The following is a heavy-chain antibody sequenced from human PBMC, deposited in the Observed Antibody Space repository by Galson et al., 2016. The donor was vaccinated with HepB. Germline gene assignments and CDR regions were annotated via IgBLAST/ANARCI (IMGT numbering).Heavy chain of an antibody. D-gene: IGHD6-19*01. J-gene: IGHJ2*01. CDR2: VYNSGST. CDR3: ARELSSGWVNWNLDL. Sequence: ATLSLTCTVSGGSISSYFWNWIRQPPGKGLEWIGYVYNSGSTNYNPSLKSRVTISVDTSKNQFSLKLGSVTAADTAMYYCARELSSGWVNWNLDLWGPGTLVTVSS. V-gene: IGHV4-59*01. CDR1: GGSISSYF.